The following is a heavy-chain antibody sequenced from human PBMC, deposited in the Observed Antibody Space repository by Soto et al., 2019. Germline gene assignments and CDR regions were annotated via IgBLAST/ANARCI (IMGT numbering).Heavy chain of an antibody. J-gene: IGHJ6*02. CDR2: ISSSSSTI. Sequence: EVQLVESGGGLVQPGGSLRLSCAASGFTFSSYSMNWVRQAPGKGLEWVSYISSSSSTIYYADSVKGRFTISRDNAKNSLYLHMNSLRDEDTAVYYCARAELPAATYYYYYGMDVWGQGNTVTVSS. V-gene: IGHV3-48*02. CDR1: GFTFSSYS. CDR3: ARAELPAATYYYYYGMDV. D-gene: IGHD2-2*01.